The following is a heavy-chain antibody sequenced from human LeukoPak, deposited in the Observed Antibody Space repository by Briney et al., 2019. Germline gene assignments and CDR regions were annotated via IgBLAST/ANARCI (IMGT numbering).Heavy chain of an antibody. J-gene: IGHJ4*02. Sequence: GGSPRLFCAASGFTVSSNYMSWVRKAPGKGLEWVSVIYSGGSTYYADSVKGRFTISRGNSKNTLYLQMNSLRAEDTAVYYCARDKLGIDYWGQGTLVTVSS. D-gene: IGHD7-27*01. CDR2: IYSGGST. CDR1: GFTVSSNY. CDR3: ARDKLGIDY. V-gene: IGHV3-53*01.